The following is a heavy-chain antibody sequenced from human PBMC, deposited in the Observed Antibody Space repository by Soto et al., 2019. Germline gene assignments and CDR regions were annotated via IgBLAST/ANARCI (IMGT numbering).Heavy chain of an antibody. D-gene: IGHD2-2*01. J-gene: IGHJ5*02. CDR2: MNPNSGHT. Sequence: QVQLVQSGAEVKKPGASVKVSCKASGYPFTSHDINWMRQATGQGLEWMGWMNPNSGHTNYAQKFQGRVTLTRDTSISTAYMELTSLRSEDTAIYYCASDMSTTWGQGTLDTVSS. CDR3: ASDMSTT. CDR1: GYPFTSHD. V-gene: IGHV1-8*01.